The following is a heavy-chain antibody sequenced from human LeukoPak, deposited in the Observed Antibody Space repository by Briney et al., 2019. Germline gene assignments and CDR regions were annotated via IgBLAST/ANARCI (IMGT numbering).Heavy chain of an antibody. CDR1: GFTFDDYA. CDR2: ISGDGGST. Sequence: GGSLRLSCAASGFTFDDYAMHWVRQAPGKGPEWVSLISGDGGSTYYADSVKGRFTTSRDNSKNSLYLQMNSLRTEDTALYYCAKDRDGGYYDSSGYPDYWGQGTLVTVSS. V-gene: IGHV3-43*02. D-gene: IGHD3-22*01. J-gene: IGHJ4*02. CDR3: AKDRDGGYYDSSGYPDY.